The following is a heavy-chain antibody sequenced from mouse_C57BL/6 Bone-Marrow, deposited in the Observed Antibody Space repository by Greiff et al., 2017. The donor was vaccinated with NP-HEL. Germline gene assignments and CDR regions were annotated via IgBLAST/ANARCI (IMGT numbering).Heavy chain of an antibody. CDR3: ARFDCSNYLMDY. CDR1: GYTFTSYD. V-gene: IGHV1-85*01. CDR2: IYPRAGST. D-gene: IGHD2-5*01. J-gene: IGHJ4*01. Sequence: VQLQQSGPELVKPGASVKLSCKASGYTFTSYDINWVKQRPGQGLEWIGWIYPRAGSTTSNEKFTGKAKLTVDTSSSTAYMDLHSLTSEDSAVYFCARFDCSNYLMDYWGQGTSVTVSS.